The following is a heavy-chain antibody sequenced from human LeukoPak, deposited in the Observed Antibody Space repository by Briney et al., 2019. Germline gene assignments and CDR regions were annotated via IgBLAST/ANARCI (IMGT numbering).Heavy chain of an antibody. J-gene: IGHJ4*02. D-gene: IGHD3-10*01. Sequence: PSETLSLTCTVSGYSISSGYYWGWIRQPPGKGLEWIGSIYHSGSTYYNPSLKSRVTISVDTSKNQFSLKLSSATAADTAVYYCARGLWKTYYGSGRGYYFDYWGQGTLVTVSS. CDR1: GYSISSGYY. V-gene: IGHV4-38-2*02. CDR3: ARGLWKTYYGSGRGYYFDY. CDR2: IYHSGST.